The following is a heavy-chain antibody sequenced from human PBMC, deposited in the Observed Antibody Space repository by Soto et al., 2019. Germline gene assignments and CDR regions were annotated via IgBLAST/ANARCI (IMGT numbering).Heavy chain of an antibody. Sequence: GSLRLSCAASGFTFRGYYMSWIRQAPGKGLECVSYISSSASYTNHADSVKGRFTISRDSAKNSLYLQMNSLRAEDTAVYYCARDLCDFWSGYCLFALGPDYWGQGTLVTVSS. J-gene: IGHJ4*02. D-gene: IGHD3-3*01. V-gene: IGHV3-11*06. CDR2: ISSSASYT. CDR3: ARDLCDFWSGYCLFALGPDY. CDR1: GFTFRGYY.